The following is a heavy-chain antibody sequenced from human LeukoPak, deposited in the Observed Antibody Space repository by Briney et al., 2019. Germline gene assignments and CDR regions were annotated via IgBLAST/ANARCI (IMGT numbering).Heavy chain of an antibody. V-gene: IGHV3-21*01. CDR1: GLMFSGYS. CDR3: AREAYDTSFYFDY. D-gene: IGHD3-9*01. CDR2: IGSSSSSI. J-gene: IGHJ4*02. Sequence: GGSLRLSCAASGLMFSGYSMNWVGQAPGKGLEWVSSIGSSSSSIYYADSVKGRFTISRDNAKNSLYLQMNSLRAEDTAVYYCAREAYDTSFYFDYWGQGTLVTVSS.